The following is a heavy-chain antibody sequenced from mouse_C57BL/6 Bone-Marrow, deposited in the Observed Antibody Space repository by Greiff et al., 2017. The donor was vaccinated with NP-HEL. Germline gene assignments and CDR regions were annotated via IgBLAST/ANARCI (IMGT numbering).Heavy chain of an antibody. Sequence: QVQLQQSGAELVRPGASVTLSCKASGYTFTDYEMHWVKQTPVHGLEWIGAIDPETGGTAYTQKFKGKAILTADKSSSTAYMELRSLTSEDSAVYYCTRWYYGRSPWYFDVWGTGTTVTVSA. CDR1: GYTFTDYE. J-gene: IGHJ1*03. V-gene: IGHV1-15*01. D-gene: IGHD1-1*01. CDR3: TRWYYGRSPWYFDV. CDR2: IDPETGGT.